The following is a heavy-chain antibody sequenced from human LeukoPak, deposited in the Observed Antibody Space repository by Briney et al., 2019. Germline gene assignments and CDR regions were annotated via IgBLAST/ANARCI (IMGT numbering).Heavy chain of an antibody. CDR2: INHSGST. CDR1: GGSFSGYY. V-gene: IGHV4-34*01. J-gene: IGHJ4*02. D-gene: IGHD3-10*01. CDR3: ARVGLLWFGELWY. Sequence: SETLSLTCAVYGGSFSGYYWSWIRQPPGKGLEWIGEINHSGSTNYNPSLKSRVTISVDTSKNQFSLKLSSVNAADTAVYYCARVGLLWFGELWYWGQGTLVTVSS.